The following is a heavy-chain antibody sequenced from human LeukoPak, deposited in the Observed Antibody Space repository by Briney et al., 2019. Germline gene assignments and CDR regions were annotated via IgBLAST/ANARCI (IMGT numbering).Heavy chain of an antibody. CDR2: ISKDGRTV. D-gene: IGHD5-12*01. Sequence: PGGSLRLSCAASGFTFSDYYMSWIRQAPGKGLEWVSFISKDGRTVSYADSVKGQSTISRDNSKNSLYLRMNSLTADDTAVYFCARVRGSYSSDYWGQGTLVTVSS. CDR1: GFTFSDYY. J-gene: IGHJ4*02. CDR3: ARVRGSYSSDY. V-gene: IGHV3-11*01.